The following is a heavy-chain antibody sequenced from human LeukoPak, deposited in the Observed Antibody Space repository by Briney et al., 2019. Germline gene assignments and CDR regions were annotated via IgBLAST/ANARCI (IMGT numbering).Heavy chain of an antibody. Sequence: ASVKVSCKASGYTFTDYYIHWVRQAPGQGLEWMGRLNPNNGDTDSAQKFQGRVTMTRDTSISTAYVDLTRLTSDDTAVYYCARIWCRQGYWYFDRWGRGTLVTVSS. CDR2: LNPNNGDT. CDR3: ARIWCRQGYWYFDR. D-gene: IGHD2-8*01. V-gene: IGHV1-2*06. CDR1: GYTFTDYY. J-gene: IGHJ2*01.